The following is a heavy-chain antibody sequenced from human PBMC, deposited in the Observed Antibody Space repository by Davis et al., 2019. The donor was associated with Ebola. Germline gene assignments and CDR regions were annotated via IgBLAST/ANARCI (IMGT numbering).Heavy chain of an antibody. V-gene: IGHV4-34*01. CDR3: ARGGNYRPYYFGN. CDR1: GGSFSGYY. J-gene: IGHJ4*02. CDR2: IYYSGST. D-gene: IGHD1-7*01. Sequence: PGGSLRLSCAVYGGSFSGYYWSWIRQPPGKGLEWIGNIYYSGSTNYNPSLKSLVTISVDTSKNQFSLKLSSVTAADTAVYYCARGGNYRPYYFGNWGQGTLVTVSS.